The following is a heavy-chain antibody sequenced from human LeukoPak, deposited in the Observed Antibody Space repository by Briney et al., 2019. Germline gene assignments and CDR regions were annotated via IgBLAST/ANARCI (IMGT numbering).Heavy chain of an antibody. J-gene: IGHJ3*01. D-gene: IGHD3-22*01. CDR1: GFTFRSYS. CDR3: AKYYYDSGGRGNDAFDV. CDR2: ISGSGMLT. V-gene: IGHV3-23*01. Sequence: GGSLRLSCAASGFTFRSYSMSWVRQAPGKGLEWVSSISGSGMLTYYADSVRGRFTISRDNSKNTLYLQMSSLRAEDTATFYCAKYYYDSGGRGNDAFDVWGQGTLVTVSS.